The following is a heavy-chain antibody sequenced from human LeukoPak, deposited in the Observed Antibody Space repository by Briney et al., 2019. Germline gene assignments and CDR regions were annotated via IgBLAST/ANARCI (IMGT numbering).Heavy chain of an antibody. CDR1: GGSISSYY. CDR3: ARLSYSSGGDY. Sequence: SETLSLTCTVSGGSISSYYWSWIRQPPGKGLGWIGYIYTSGSTNYNPSLKSRVTISVDTSKNQSSLKLSSVTAADTAVYYCARLSYSSGGDYWGQGTLVTVSS. D-gene: IGHD6-19*01. J-gene: IGHJ4*02. CDR2: IYTSGST. V-gene: IGHV4-4*09.